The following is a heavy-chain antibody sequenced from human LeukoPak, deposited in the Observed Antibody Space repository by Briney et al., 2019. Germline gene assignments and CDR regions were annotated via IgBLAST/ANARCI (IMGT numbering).Heavy chain of an antibody. CDR3: ARDNPASSSWYGGEY. CDR1: GYTFTSYY. D-gene: IGHD6-13*01. V-gene: IGHV1-46*01. Sequence: VSVKVSCKASGYTFTSYYTHWVRQAPGQGLEWMGIINPSGGSTSYAQKFQGRVTMTRDMSTSTVYMELSSLRSEDTAVYYCARDNPASSSWYGGEYWGQGTLVTVSS. J-gene: IGHJ4*02. CDR2: INPSGGST.